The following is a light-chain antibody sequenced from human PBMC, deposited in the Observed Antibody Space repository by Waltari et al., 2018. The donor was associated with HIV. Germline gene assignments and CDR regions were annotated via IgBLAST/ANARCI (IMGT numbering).Light chain of an antibody. V-gene: IGLV1-44*01. CDR3: AAWDDSLNGAV. Sequence: QSVLTQPPSASGTPGQRVTISCSGSSSNIGSNIVNWYQQLPGTAPKLLIYRNNQRPSGVPDRFSGSKSGTSASLAIRGLQSEDDADYYCAAWDDSLNGAVFGGGTKLTVL. CDR2: RNN. J-gene: IGLJ3*02. CDR1: SSNIGSNI.